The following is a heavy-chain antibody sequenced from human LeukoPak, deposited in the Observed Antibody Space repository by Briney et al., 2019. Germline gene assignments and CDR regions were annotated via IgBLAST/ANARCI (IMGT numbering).Heavy chain of an antibody. CDR2: ISSSSTYI. CDR1: GFTFSTYT. V-gene: IGHV3-21*01. J-gene: IGHJ5*02. CDR3: AREMEDILTGYYMFDP. D-gene: IGHD3-9*01. Sequence: GGSLRLSCAASGFTFSTYTMNWVRQAPGKRLKWVSSISSSSTYIYYADSVKGRFTISRDNAKNSLYLHMNSLRAEDTAVYYCAREMEDILTGYYMFDPWGQGTLVIVSS.